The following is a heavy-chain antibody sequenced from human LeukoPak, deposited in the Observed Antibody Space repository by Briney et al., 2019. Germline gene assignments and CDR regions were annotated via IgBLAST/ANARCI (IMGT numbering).Heavy chain of an antibody. D-gene: IGHD3-22*01. J-gene: IGHJ4*02. CDR3: ASGDQYYYDSSGYLELDY. Sequence: GRSLRLSCAASAFTFSSYGMHWVRQAPGKGLEWVAVISYDGSNKYYADSVKGRFTISRDNSKNTLYLQMNSLRAEDTAVYYCASGDQYYYDSSGYLELDYWGQGTLVTVSS. CDR2: ISYDGSNK. CDR1: AFTFSSYG. V-gene: IGHV3-30*03.